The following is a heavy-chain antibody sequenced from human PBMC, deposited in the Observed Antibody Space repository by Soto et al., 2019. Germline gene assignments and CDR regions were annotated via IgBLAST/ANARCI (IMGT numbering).Heavy chain of an antibody. CDR2: ISADNSNT. Sequence: QAQLVQSGAEVKKPGASVKVSCKASGYTFYSHSISWVRQAPGQGLEWMGRISADNSNTKYAQKFRGRVTMTTDTTASKGYMALRNLTSTDTAVYYCARCIQHDYAYGMVVWGQGTTVTVSS. J-gene: IGHJ6*02. CDR3: ARCIQHDYAYGMVV. V-gene: IGHV1-18*01. CDR1: GYTFYSHS. D-gene: IGHD5-18*01.